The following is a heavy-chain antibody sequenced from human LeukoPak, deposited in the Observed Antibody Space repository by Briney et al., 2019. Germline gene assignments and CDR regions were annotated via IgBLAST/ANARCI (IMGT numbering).Heavy chain of an antibody. CDR1: GYTLTELS. D-gene: IGHD1-14*01. Sequence: ASVTVSCKVSGYTLTELSMHWVRQAPGQGLEWMGWISAYNGNTNYAQKLQGRVTMTTDTSTSTAYMELRSLRSDDTAVYYCARGPVSSIGDYWGQGTLVTVSS. J-gene: IGHJ4*02. CDR2: ISAYNGNT. V-gene: IGHV1-18*01. CDR3: ARGPVSSIGDY.